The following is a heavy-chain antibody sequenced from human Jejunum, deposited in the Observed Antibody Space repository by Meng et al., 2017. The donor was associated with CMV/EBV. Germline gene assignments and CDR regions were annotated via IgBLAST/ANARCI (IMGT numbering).Heavy chain of an antibody. D-gene: IGHD6-13*01. V-gene: IGHV3-64*01. CDR3: ATDLRSSTWYTGRFGP. Sequence: GFTFSNNAMHWVRQAPGKGLEHVSGITSNGDSTYYASSVKGRFTISRDNSKNTLYLQMDSLRAEDMAIYFCATDLRSSTWYTGRFGPWGQGTLVTVSS. CDR2: ITSNGDST. J-gene: IGHJ5*01. CDR1: GFTFSNNA.